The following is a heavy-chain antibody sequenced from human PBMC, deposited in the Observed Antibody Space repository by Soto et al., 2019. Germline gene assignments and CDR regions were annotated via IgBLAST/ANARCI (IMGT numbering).Heavy chain of an antibody. CDR1: GFTVGSNY. V-gene: IGHV3-53*01. D-gene: IGHD3-9*01. J-gene: IGHJ6*02. CDR3: ARSTYYDILTGSYYYYAMDV. Sequence: GGSLRLSCAASGFTVGSNYMSWVRQAPGKGLEWVSVIYSEGTPYYADSVKGRFTISRENSNNTLYLHMNNLRAEDTAVYYCARSTYYDILTGSYYYYAMDVWGQGTTVTVSS. CDR2: IYSEGTP.